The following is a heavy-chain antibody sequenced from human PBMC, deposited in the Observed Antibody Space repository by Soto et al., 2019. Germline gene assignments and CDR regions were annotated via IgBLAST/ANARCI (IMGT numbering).Heavy chain of an antibody. J-gene: IGHJ4*02. D-gene: IGHD4-17*01. V-gene: IGHV1-8*01. CDR1: GYTFTSYD. Sequence: QVQLVQSGAEVKKPGASVKVSCKASGYTFTSYDINWVRQATGQGLEWMGWMNPNSGNTGYAQKYQGRVTMTGNPSISTAYMERSSLRSEDTAVDYCARTLYGDNVDCWGQGTLVTVSS. CDR3: ARTLYGDNVDC. CDR2: MNPNSGNT.